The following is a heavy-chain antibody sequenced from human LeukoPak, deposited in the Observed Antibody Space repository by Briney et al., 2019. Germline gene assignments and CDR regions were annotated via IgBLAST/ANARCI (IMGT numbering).Heavy chain of an antibody. J-gene: IGHJ6*03. CDR3: ASPHYCSSASCYPYYYSMDV. CDR1: GFTFSNYW. Sequence: GGSLRLSCAASGFTFSNYWMSWVRQAPGKGLEWVANIKQDGSEKYYVDSVKGRFTISRDNAKNSLYLQMNSLRPEHTAVYYCASPHYCSSASCYPYYYSMDVWGKGTTVTVSS. CDR2: IKQDGSEK. D-gene: IGHD2-2*01. V-gene: IGHV3-7*01.